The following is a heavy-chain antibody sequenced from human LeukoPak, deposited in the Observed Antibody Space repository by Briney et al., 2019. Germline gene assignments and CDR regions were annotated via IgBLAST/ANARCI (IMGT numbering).Heavy chain of an antibody. D-gene: IGHD6-19*01. J-gene: IGHJ3*02. CDR1: GFTFSDHY. CDR2: TRNKANSYTT. V-gene: IGHV3-72*01. CDR3: ARGGGGYSSGWFDAFDI. Sequence: PGGSLRLSCAASGFTFSDHYMDWVRQAPGKGLEWVGRTRNKANSYTTEYAASVKGRFTISRDDSKNSLYLQMNSLKTEDTAEYYCARGGGGYSSGWFDAFDIWGQGTMVTVSS.